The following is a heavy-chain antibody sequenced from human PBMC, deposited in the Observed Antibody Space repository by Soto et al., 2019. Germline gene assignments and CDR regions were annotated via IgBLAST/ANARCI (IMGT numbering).Heavy chain of an antibody. Sequence: SVKVSCKASGGTFSSYAISWVRQAPGQGLEWIGGIIPIFGTANYAQKFQGRVTITADESTSTAYMELSSLRSEDTAVYYCASNIVVVPAAPVGDYYYYGMDVWGQGTTVTVSS. CDR3: ASNIVVVPAAPVGDYYYYGMDV. D-gene: IGHD2-2*01. CDR1: GGTFSSYA. J-gene: IGHJ6*02. CDR2: IIPIFGTA. V-gene: IGHV1-69*13.